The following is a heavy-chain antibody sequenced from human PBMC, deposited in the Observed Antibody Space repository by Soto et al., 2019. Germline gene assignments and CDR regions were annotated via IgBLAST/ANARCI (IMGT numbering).Heavy chain of an antibody. V-gene: IGHV1-69*16. CDR2: IVPILRTT. Sequence: QVQLVQSGAEVKKPGSSVKVSCKASGGTFSSYTITWVRQAPGQGLEWMGGIVPILRTTTYAPTFQGRVTITADESTSTSYMELSNLRYGDTAVYYCARPRYCSGGRCYNNLDYWGQGTLVSVAS. CDR1: GGTFSSYT. D-gene: IGHD2-15*01. J-gene: IGHJ4*02. CDR3: ARPRYCSGGRCYNNLDY.